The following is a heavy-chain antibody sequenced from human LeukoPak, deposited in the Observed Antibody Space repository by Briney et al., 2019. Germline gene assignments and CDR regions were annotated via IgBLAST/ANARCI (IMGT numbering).Heavy chain of an antibody. CDR1: GFTFSSYA. V-gene: IGHV3-23*01. CDR2: ISGSGGST. CDR3: AKDTTPICTGIDY. D-gene: IGHD3-10*02. Sequence: PGRSLRLPCAASGFTFSSYAMSWVRQAPGKGLEWVSAISGSGGSTYYADSVKGRFTISRDNSKNTLYLQMNSLRAEDTAVYYCAKDTTPICTGIDYWGQGTLVTVSS. J-gene: IGHJ4*02.